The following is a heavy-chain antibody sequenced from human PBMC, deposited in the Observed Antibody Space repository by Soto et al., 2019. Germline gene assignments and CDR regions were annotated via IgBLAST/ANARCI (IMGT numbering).Heavy chain of an antibody. CDR1: GFTFSSYA. CDR2: ISYDGSNK. D-gene: IGHD1-1*01. Sequence: PGGSLRLSCAASGFTFSSYAMHWVRQAPGKGLEWVAVISYDGSNKYYPGSVKGRFTISRENGKNSLYLQMSSLRAGDTAVYYCAREGERGSGDSVDALDIWGQGTLVTVSS. V-gene: IGHV3-30*14. J-gene: IGHJ3*02. CDR3: AREGERGSGDSVDALDI.